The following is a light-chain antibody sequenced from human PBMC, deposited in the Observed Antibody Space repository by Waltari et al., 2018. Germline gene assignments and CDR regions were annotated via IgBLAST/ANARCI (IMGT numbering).Light chain of an antibody. V-gene: IGKV3D-15*01. CDR1: ENVGTD. J-gene: IGKJ2*01. Sequence: EIVMTQYPVTVSVSPGEAIPLSCTARENVGTDVAWYRHKPGQPPRPLIYFANSRATGVPARISGSGSGTDFTLSISSLESEDFAFYYCQQSRRWPQRTFGQGTKLEI. CDR3: QQSRRWPQRT. CDR2: FAN.